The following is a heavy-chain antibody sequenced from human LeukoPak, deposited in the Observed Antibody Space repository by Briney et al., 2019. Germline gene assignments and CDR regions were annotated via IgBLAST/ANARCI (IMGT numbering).Heavy chain of an antibody. CDR2: IYYSGST. CDR1: GGSISSGDYY. CDR3: ARDGGITIFGVANAFDI. D-gene: IGHD3-3*01. J-gene: IGHJ3*02. Sequence: SQTLSLTCTVSGGSISSGDYYWSWIRQPPGKGLEWIGYIYYSGSTYYNPSLKGRVTISVDTSKNQFSLKLSSVTAADTAVYYCARDGGITIFGVANAFDIWGQGTMVTVSS. V-gene: IGHV4-30-4*08.